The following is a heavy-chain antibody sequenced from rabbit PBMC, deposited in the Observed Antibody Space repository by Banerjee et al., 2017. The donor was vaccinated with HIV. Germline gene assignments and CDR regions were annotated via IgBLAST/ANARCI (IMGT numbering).Heavy chain of an antibody. J-gene: IGHJ4*01. CDR1: GMDFINHYY. V-gene: IGHV1S43*01. CDR2: VEPSNMTT. CDR3: AELTILMAMLVMLMLTL. Sequence: QEQLEETGGDLVKPEGSLTLTCKASGMDFINHYYIHWVRQAPGRGLELITYVEPSNMTTWFASWVNGRFTISRTTSLNTVDLRMARLTAADTAAYFCAELTILMAMLVMLMLTLWGPGTLVTVS. D-gene: IGHD6-1*01.